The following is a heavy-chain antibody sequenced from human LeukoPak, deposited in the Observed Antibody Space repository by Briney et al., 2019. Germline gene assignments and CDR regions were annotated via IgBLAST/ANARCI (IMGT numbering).Heavy chain of an antibody. J-gene: IGHJ4*02. CDR3: ASYPRYISSPPFDD. V-gene: IGHV1-2*02. CDR1: GYTFTGQY. Sequence: ASVKVSCKAYGYTFTGQYMHWVRQAPGQGLEWMGWINPNTGDTNYAQKFQGRVTMTRDTAISTAYLELSRLASDDTAVYYCASYPRYISSPPFDDGAQGTLVTVSS. D-gene: IGHD5-12*01. CDR2: INPNTGDT.